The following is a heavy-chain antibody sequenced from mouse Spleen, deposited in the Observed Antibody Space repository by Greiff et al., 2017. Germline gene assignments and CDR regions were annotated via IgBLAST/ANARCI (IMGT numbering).Heavy chain of an antibody. V-gene: IGHV1-37*01. CDR2: INPYNGDT. CDR1: GYSFTGYF. Sequence: EVMLVESGPELVKPGASVKISCKASGYSFTGYFMNWVKQSHGKSLEWIGRINPYNGDTFYNQKFKGKATLTVDKSSSTAHMELLSLTSEDSAVYYCSNGNSRGYFDYWGQGTTLTVSS. J-gene: IGHJ2*01. CDR3: SNGNSRGYFDY. D-gene: IGHD2-1*01.